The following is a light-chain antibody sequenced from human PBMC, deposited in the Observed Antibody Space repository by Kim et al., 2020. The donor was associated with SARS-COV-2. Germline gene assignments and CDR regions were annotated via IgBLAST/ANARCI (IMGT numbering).Light chain of an antibody. CDR2: GAS. V-gene: IGKV1-16*01. CDR1: QDISNS. Sequence: DIQMTQSPSSLSACVGDRVTITCRASQDISNSVAWYQQRPGKAPKSLNNGASRLQSGVPSRFSGSGSGTDFTLTISSLQPEDFATYYCQHYKNYPFAFGPGTKVDIK. J-gene: IGKJ3*01. CDR3: QHYKNYPFA.